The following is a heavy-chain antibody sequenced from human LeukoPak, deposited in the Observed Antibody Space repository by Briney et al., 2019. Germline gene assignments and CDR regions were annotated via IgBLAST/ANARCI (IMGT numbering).Heavy chain of an antibody. CDR3: VRSPNSMPIDY. V-gene: IGHV3-64*01. CDR1: GFTFNNYP. CDR2: ISSNGDGT. Sequence: GGSLRLSCAASGFTFNNYPMHWVRQAPGKGLEYVSVISSNGDGTYYASSVKGRFTISRDNSKNTLYLQMDSLRADDMAVYYCVRSPNSMPIDYWGQGTLVTVSS. J-gene: IGHJ4*02. D-gene: IGHD1-1*01.